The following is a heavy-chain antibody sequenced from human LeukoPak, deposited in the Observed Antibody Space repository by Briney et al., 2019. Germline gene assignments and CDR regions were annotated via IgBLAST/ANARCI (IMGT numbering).Heavy chain of an antibody. J-gene: IGHJ4*02. V-gene: IGHV3-49*04. Sequence: GGSLRLACRASGFTFRDFAMTWVRQAPGKGLEWVGYIRSEGYGGTTEYAASVKGRFTVSRDDSKNIAYLHMDSLETEDTAVYFCTRDVRGRGSTYNFDYWGQGTLVTASS. CDR2: IRSEGYGGTT. CDR3: TRDVRGRGSTYNFDY. CDR1: GFTFRDFA. D-gene: IGHD3-10*01.